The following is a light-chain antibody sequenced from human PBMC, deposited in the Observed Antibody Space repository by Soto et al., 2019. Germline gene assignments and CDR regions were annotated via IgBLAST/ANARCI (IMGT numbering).Light chain of an antibody. Sequence: QSALTQPASVSGSPGQSITISCTGTSSDVGGYNYVSWYQQHPGKAPKFMIYEVSNRPSGVSNRFSGSKSGNTASLTISGLQAEDEADYYCSSYTSSSTWVFGGGTKVIVL. CDR1: SSDVGGYNY. CDR2: EVS. V-gene: IGLV2-14*01. CDR3: SSYTSSSTWV. J-gene: IGLJ2*01.